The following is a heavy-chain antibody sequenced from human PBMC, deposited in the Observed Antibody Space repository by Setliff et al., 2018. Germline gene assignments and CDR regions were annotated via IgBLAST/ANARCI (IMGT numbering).Heavy chain of an antibody. CDR1: GGSVSSTSYY. D-gene: IGHD1-1*01. Sequence: PSETLSLTCTVSGGSVSSTSYYWGWIRQPPGKGLEWIGTIYYTGTTYYSPSLKSRVTISVDTSKNQFSLRLTSVTAADTAIYYCASRTTGPGGWFDYWCQGALVTVSS. CDR3: ASRTTGPGGWFDY. CDR2: IYYTGTT. V-gene: IGHV4-39*01. J-gene: IGHJ5*01.